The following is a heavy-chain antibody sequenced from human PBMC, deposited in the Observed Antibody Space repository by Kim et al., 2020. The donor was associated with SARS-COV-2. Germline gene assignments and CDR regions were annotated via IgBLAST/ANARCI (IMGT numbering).Heavy chain of an antibody. V-gene: IGHV4-39*01. Sequence: SETLSLTCTVSGGSISSSSYYWGWIRQPPGKGLEWIGSIYYSGSTYYNPSLKSRVTISVDTSKNQFSLKLSSVTAADTAVYYCARRHGESDSSGSAYLVDYWGQGTLVTVSS. CDR3: ARRHGESDSSGSAYLVDY. CDR2: IYYSGST. CDR1: GGSISSSSYY. D-gene: IGHD3-22*01. J-gene: IGHJ4*02.